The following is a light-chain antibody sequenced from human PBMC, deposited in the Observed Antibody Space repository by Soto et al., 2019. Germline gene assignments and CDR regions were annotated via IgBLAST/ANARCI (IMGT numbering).Light chain of an antibody. CDR3: QQYAASPRT. V-gene: IGKV3-11*01. CDR1: QSVSSN. CDR2: DAS. J-gene: IGKJ1*01. Sequence: ENVLTQSPATLSLSPGERATLSCRASQSVSSNLAWYQQKPGQAPRLLIYDASKRATGIPARFSGSGSGTDFTLTISSLQPEDFAVYYCQQYAASPRTFGQGTKVDI.